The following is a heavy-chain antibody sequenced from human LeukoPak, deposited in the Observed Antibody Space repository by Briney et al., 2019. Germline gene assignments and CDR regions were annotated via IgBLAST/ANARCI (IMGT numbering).Heavy chain of an antibody. Sequence: ASVRVSCKASGYTFTEYYMHWVRQAPGQGLEWMGWINPNSGGTNYAQKFQGRVTMTRDTSISTAYMELSRLRSDDTAVYYCARVYGDHYGSGVIDYWGQGTLVTISS. D-gene: IGHD3-10*01. V-gene: IGHV1-2*02. J-gene: IGHJ4*02. CDR2: INPNSGGT. CDR1: GYTFTEYY. CDR3: ARVYGDHYGSGVIDY.